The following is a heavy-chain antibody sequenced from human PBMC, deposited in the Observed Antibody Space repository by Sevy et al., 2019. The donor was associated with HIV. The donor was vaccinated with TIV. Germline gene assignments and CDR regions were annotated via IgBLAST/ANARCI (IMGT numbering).Heavy chain of an antibody. Sequence: GGSLRLSCAASGFTFSSYGMHWVRQAPGKGLEWVVVIWYDGSNKYYADSVKGRFTISRDNSKNTLYLQMNSLRAEDTAVYYCARAPNYYGSGSGVGGGLDYWGQGTLVTVSS. CDR2: IWYDGSNK. CDR1: GFTFSSYG. D-gene: IGHD3-10*01. CDR3: ARAPNYYGSGSGVGGGLDY. J-gene: IGHJ4*02. V-gene: IGHV3-33*01.